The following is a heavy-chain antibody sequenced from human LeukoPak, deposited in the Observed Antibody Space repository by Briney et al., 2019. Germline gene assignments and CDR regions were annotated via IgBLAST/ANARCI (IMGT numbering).Heavy chain of an antibody. V-gene: IGHV3-9*01. D-gene: IGHD4-17*01. Sequence: SLRLSCAASGFTFDDYAMHWVRQAPGKGLEWVSGISWNSGSIGYADSVKGRFTISRDNAKNSLYLQMNSLRAEDTALYYCAKATTVTTRPHDAFDIWGQGTMVTVSS. J-gene: IGHJ3*02. CDR2: ISWNSGSI. CDR3: AKATTVTTRPHDAFDI. CDR1: GFTFDDYA.